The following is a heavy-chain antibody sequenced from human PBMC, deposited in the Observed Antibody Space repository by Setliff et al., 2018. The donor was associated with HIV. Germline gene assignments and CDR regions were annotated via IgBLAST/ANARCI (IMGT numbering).Heavy chain of an antibody. J-gene: IGHJ3*02. CDR2: ISGSAGTT. Sequence: GGSLRLSCVASGFRFRTYAMSWVRQSQGKGLEWVSGISGSAGTTYYADSVKGRLTISRDNSKNTLYLQMNSLRAEDTAVYYCATDCAVVGVGEYSASEDAFDIWGQGTMVTVSS. V-gene: IGHV3-23*01. CDR1: GFRFRTYA. D-gene: IGHD2-21*01. CDR3: ATDCAVVGVGEYSASEDAFDI.